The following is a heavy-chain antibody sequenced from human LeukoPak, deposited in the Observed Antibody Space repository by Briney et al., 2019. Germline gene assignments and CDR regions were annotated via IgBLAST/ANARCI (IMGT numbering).Heavy chain of an antibody. CDR2: IYYSGST. V-gene: IGHV4-39*03. D-gene: IGHD3-22*01. CDR1: GGSISSSSYY. CDR3: HYTMIVAYDAFDI. J-gene: IGHJ3*02. Sequence: SETLSLTCTVSGGSISSSSYYWGWIRQPPGKGLEWIGSIYYSGSTYYNPSLKSRVTISVDTSKNQFSLKLSSVTAADTAVYYCHYTMIVAYDAFDIWGQGTMVTVSS.